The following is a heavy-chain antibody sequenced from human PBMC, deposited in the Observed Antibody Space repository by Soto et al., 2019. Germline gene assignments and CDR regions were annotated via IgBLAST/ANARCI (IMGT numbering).Heavy chain of an antibody. D-gene: IGHD1-1*01. V-gene: IGHV4-39*01. CDR1: GGSISSSSFY. CDR2: IYYSGST. CDR3: ARRNSLRSNYFDY. J-gene: IGHJ4*02. Sequence: SETLSLTCTVSGGSISSSSFYWDWIRQPPGKGLEWIGSIYYSGSTYYNPSLKGRVTISVDTSKYQFSLNLSSVTAADTAVLYCARRNSLRSNYFDYWGQGTLVTVSS.